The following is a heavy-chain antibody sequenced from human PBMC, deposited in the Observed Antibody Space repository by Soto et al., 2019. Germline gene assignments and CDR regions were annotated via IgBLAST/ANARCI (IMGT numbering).Heavy chain of an antibody. D-gene: IGHD6-13*01. J-gene: IGHJ3*02. CDR3: ARTRIAAAGHDAFDI. CDR1: GFSLSTSGMC. V-gene: IGHV2-70*01. CDR2: IDWDDDK. Sequence: SGPTLVNPTHTLTLTCTFSGFSLSTSGMCVSWIRQPPGKALEWLALIDWDDDKYYSTSLKTRLTISKDTSKNQVVLTMTNMDPVDTATYYCARTRIAAAGHDAFDIWGQGTMVTVSS.